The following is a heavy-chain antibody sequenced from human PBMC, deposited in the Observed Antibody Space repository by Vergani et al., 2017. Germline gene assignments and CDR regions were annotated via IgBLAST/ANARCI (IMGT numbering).Heavy chain of an antibody. Sequence: QVQLQESGPGLVKPSQTLSLTCTVSGGSFSTGGQSCTWLRQPAGKGLEWIGRIYTSGSTKYNPSLRSRAIMSVDASKKQFSLKLTSVTAADTAVYYWASDGGEYDKDALDVGGQGTKVTVTS. V-gene: IGHV4-61*02. J-gene: IGHJ3*01. CDR2: IYTSGST. D-gene: IGHD2-21*01. CDR1: GGSFSTGGQS. CDR3: ASDGGEYDKDALDV.